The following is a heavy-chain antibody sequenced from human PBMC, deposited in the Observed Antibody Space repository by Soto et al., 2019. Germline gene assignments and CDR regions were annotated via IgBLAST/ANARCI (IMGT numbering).Heavy chain of an antibody. V-gene: IGHV4-59*01. CDR1: GGSISSYY. J-gene: IGHJ5*02. Sequence: QVQLQASGPGLVKPSETLSLTCTVSGGSISSYYWSWIRQPPGKGLEWIGYIYYSGSTNYNPSLKRRVTMSVDTSKNQSSLKPSAVTAAHTAVYYCARGGFGWNNWFDPWCQGTLVNVSS. D-gene: IGHD3-10*01. CDR3: ARGGFGWNNWFDP. CDR2: IYYSGST.